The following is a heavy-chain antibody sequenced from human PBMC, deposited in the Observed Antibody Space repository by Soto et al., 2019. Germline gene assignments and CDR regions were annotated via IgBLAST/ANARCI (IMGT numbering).Heavy chain of an antibody. CDR2: ISAHNGNT. CDR1: GYTFTSYD. Sequence: SVKVSCKASGYTFTSYDINWVRRAPGQGLEWMGWISAHNGNTNYIQTFQGRVAMTTDTSTSTAYMELGGLRSDDTAVYYCANLISGSWRAWGQGTLVTVSS. J-gene: IGHJ5*02. CDR3: ANLISGSWRA. V-gene: IGHV1-18*01. D-gene: IGHD1-26*01.